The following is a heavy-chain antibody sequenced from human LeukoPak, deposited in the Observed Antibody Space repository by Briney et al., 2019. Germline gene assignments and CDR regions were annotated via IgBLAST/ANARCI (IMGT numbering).Heavy chain of an antibody. J-gene: IGHJ4*02. CDR3: ARHDNDDDFDY. D-gene: IGHD3-16*01. Sequence: ASVKVSCKASGYTFTRYAINWLRQAPGQGLEWMGWINMYTANPAYAQGFTERFVFSLDTSVTTAYLQISNLKTEDTAVYYCARHDNDDDFDYWGQGTLVAVSS. CDR2: INMYTANP. V-gene: IGHV7-4-1*02. CDR1: GYTFTRYA.